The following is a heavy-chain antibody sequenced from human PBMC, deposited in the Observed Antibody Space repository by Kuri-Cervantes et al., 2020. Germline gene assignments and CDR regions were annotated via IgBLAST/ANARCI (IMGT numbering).Heavy chain of an antibody. V-gene: IGHV1-2*02. Sequence: ASVKVSCKASGYTFTGYYMHWVRQAPGQGLEWMGWINPNSGGTKYAQKFEGRVTMTRDTSTSIVYMELSRLRSDDTAVYYCARRIGYSGYLGPWGQGTLVTVSS. CDR3: ARRIGYSGYLGP. D-gene: IGHD5-12*01. CDR1: GYTFTGYY. CDR2: INPNSGGT. J-gene: IGHJ5*02.